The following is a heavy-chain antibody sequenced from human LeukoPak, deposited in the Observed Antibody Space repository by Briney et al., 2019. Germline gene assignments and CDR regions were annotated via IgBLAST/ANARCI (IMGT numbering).Heavy chain of an antibody. D-gene: IGHD4-17*01. V-gene: IGHV4-61*01. CDR3: AREYYGDYYYYYGMDV. CDR1: GGSVSSGSYY. CDR2: IYYSGST. J-gene: IGHJ6*02. Sequence: ALETLSLTCTVSGGSVSSGSYYWSWIRQPPGKGLEWIGYIYYSGSTNYNPSLKSRVAISVDTSKNQFSLKLSSVTAADTAVYYCAREYYGDYYYYYGMDVWGQGTTVTVSS.